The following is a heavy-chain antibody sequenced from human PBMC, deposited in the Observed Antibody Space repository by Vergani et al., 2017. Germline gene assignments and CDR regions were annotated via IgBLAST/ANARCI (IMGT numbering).Heavy chain of an antibody. Sequence: QVQLQESGPGLVKPSETLSLTCTVSGYSISSGYYWGWIRQPPGKGLEWIGSIYHSRSTYYNTSLKSRVTISVDTSKNQFSLKLSSETAADTAVYYCARVDTAVVSFFDYWGQGTLVTVSS. CDR2: IYHSRST. D-gene: IGHD5-18*01. CDR3: ARVDTAVVSFFDY. J-gene: IGHJ4*02. CDR1: GYSISSGYY. V-gene: IGHV4-38-2*02.